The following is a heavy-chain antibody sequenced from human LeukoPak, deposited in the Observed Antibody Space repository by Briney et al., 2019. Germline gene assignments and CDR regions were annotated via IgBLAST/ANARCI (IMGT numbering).Heavy chain of an antibody. CDR3: SRESGPYCPFSH. CDR1: GGSMRSYF. V-gene: IGHV4-59*01. J-gene: IGHJ4*02. D-gene: IGHD1-26*01. Sequence: SETLSLTCTVSGGSMRSYFWSWIRQPPGKGLEWIGYVYYSGSTNYNPSLKSRVTISVDTSKNQFSLKLSSVTAADTAVYYCSRESGPYCPFSHWGQGTLVAVTS. CDR2: VYYSGST.